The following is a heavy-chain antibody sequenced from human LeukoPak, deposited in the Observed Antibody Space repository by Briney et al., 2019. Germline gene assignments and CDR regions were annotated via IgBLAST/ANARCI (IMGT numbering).Heavy chain of an antibody. Sequence: GGSLRLSCAASGFTFSSYGMHWVRQAPGKGLEWVAFIRYDGSNKYYADSVKGRFTISRDNSKNTLYLQMNSLRAEDTAVYYCAKDGRARYFDWSNFDYWGQGTLVTVSS. J-gene: IGHJ4*02. CDR1: GFTFSSYG. CDR3: AKDGRARYFDWSNFDY. V-gene: IGHV3-30*02. D-gene: IGHD3-9*01. CDR2: IRYDGSNK.